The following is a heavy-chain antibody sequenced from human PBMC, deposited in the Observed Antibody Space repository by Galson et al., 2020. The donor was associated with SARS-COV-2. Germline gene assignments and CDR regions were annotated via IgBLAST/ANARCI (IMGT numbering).Heavy chain of an antibody. V-gene: IGHV4-30-2*01. D-gene: IGHD3-16*01. CDR2: IYHSGSS. CDR1: GGSISSGDYS. J-gene: IGHJ6*03. CDR3: ARGNSGSRNAYSSYYYYYYMDV. Sequence: SETLSLTCGVSGGSISSGDYSWSWIRQPPGKGLEYIGYIYHSGSSYYNPSLKSRVTISVDMSKNQFSLKLKSVTAADTAVYYCARGNSGSRNAYSSYYYYYYMDVWGKGTTVTISS.